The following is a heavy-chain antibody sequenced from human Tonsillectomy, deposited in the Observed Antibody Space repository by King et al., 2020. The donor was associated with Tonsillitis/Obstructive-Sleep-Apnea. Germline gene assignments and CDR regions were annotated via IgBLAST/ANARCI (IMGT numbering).Heavy chain of an antibody. D-gene: IGHD3-22*01. J-gene: IGHJ6*04. CDR1: GFHFSSYA. CDR3: ASNWAMILVVPPILDV. CDR2: ISYDGSKK. Sequence: VQLVQSGGGVVQPGRSLRLSCAASGFHFSSYAMYWVRPAPGKGLEWGAVISYDGSKKNYSDSVKGRFTISRDNSKKTLYLQMNSLRVGDTAVYFCASNWAMILVVPPILDVWGKGTTVTVSS. V-gene: IGHV3-30*04.